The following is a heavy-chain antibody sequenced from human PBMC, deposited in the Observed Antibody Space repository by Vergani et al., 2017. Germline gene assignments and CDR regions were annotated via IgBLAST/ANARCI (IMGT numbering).Heavy chain of an antibody. CDR1: GFSLSTSGMC. J-gene: IGHJ4*02. CDR3: ARVDGDRRWLAFDY. V-gene: IGHV2-70*01. CDR2: IDWDGDK. Sequence: QVTLRESGPALVKPTQTLTLTCTFSGFSLSTSGMCVSWIRQPPGKALEWLALIDWDGDKDYRPSLKTRLTIAKDTSKTQVVLTMTNMDPGDTATYYCARVDGDRRWLAFDYGGQGTLVTVSS. D-gene: IGHD5-24*01.